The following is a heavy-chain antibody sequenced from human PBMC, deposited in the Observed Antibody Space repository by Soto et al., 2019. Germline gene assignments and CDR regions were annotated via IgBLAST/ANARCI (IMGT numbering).Heavy chain of an antibody. V-gene: IGHV3-33*01. CDR2: IWYDGSNK. J-gene: IGHJ6*02. CDR3: ARDPPSDYGMDV. Sequence: GGSLRLSCAASGFPFSSYGMHWVRQAPGKGLEWVAVIWYDGSNKYYADSVKGRFTISRDNSKNTLYLQMNSLRAEDTAVYYCARDPPSDYGMDVWGQGTTVTVSS. CDR1: GFPFSSYG.